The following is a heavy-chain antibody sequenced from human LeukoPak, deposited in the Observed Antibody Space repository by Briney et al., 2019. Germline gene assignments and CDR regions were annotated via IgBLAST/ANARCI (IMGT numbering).Heavy chain of an antibody. J-gene: IGHJ3*02. Sequence: GESLKISCKGFGYTFSSYWIGWVRQMPGKGLECMGIIYPSDTETRYSPSFEGQVSISADKSITTAYLQWSSLKASDTAMYYCAKIYGDGYNPNAFDIWGQGAMVTVSS. CDR1: GYTFSSYW. CDR2: IYPSDTET. D-gene: IGHD5-24*01. V-gene: IGHV5-51*01. CDR3: AKIYGDGYNPNAFDI.